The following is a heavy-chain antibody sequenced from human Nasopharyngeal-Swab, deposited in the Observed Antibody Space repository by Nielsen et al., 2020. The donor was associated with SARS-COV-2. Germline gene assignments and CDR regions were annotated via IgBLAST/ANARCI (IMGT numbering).Heavy chain of an antibody. CDR2: IYYSGST. Sequence: SETLSLTCTASGGSISSSSYYWGWIRQPPGKGLEWIGSIYYSGSTYYNPSLKSRVTISVDTSKNQFSLKLSSVTAADTAVYYCARQRGDLRLGFYYYYGMDVWGQGTTVTVSS. CDR3: ARQRGDLRLGFYYYYGMDV. V-gene: IGHV4-39*01. D-gene: IGHD2-21*01. J-gene: IGHJ6*02. CDR1: GGSISSSSYY.